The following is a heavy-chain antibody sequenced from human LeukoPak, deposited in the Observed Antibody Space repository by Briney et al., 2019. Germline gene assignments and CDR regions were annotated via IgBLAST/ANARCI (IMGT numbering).Heavy chain of an antibody. V-gene: IGHV3-48*01. CDR2: ISIRSSTI. Sequence: GGSLRLSCAASGFTFSSYSMAWVRQAPGKGLEWVSYISIRSSTIYYADSVKGRFTISRDNAKNSLYVQMNSLRAEDTALYYCAKDSGPVVPAAMLSYWGQGTLVTVSS. CDR3: AKDSGPVVPAAMLSY. J-gene: IGHJ4*02. CDR1: GFTFSSYS. D-gene: IGHD2-2*01.